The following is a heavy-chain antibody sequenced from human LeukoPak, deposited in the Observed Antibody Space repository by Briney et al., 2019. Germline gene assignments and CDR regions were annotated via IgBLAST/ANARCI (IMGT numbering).Heavy chain of an antibody. J-gene: IGHJ6*02. Sequence: SVKVSCKASGGTFSSYAISWVRQAPGQGLEWMGRIIPILGIANYAQQFQGRVTITADKSTSTAYMRLSCLRSEDAAVYYCASGRDGYNLYYYRMHVWGQRTTVTVSS. CDR2: IIPILGIA. CDR3: ASGRDGYNLYYYRMHV. V-gene: IGHV1-69*04. D-gene: IGHD5-24*01. CDR1: GGTFSSYA.